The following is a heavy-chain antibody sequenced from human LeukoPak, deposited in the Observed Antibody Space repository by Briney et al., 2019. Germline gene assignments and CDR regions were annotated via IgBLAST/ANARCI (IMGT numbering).Heavy chain of an antibody. Sequence: GGSLRLSCAASGFSVSTYYMSWVRQAPGKGLEWVSLIYRDGSTYSADSVKGRFTISRDNSKYTLYLQMNSLRAEDTAVYCCARVGRDNYNDYFDYWGQGTLVTVSS. CDR3: ARVGRDNYNDYFDY. CDR1: GFSVSTYY. D-gene: IGHD5-24*01. V-gene: IGHV3-66*02. CDR2: IYRDGST. J-gene: IGHJ4*02.